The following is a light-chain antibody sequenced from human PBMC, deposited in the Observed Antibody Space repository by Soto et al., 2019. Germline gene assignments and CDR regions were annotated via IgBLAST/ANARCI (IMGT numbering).Light chain of an antibody. V-gene: IGKV3-15*01. Sequence: EIVLTPSPVTLSLSPGERATLFCRASQSVSNYLAWYQQKPGQAPRLLIYDASRRPTDIPVRFSGSGSGAEFTLTISSLQSEDFAIYYCQQYNTLPPTFGQGTKVDI. CDR3: QQYNTLPPT. J-gene: IGKJ1*01. CDR2: DAS. CDR1: QSVSNY.